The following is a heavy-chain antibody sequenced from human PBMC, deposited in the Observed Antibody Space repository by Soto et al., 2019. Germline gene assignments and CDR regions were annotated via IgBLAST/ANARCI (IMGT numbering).Heavy chain of an antibody. CDR1: GGTFSSYT. J-gene: IGHJ4*02. CDR3: ARDRGDGYNCDY. Sequence: GASVKVSCKASGGTFSSYTISWVRLAPGQGLEWMGRISANNGKTNYAQKFQGRVTMTTDKSTSTAYMELRSLRSDDTAVYYCARDRGDGYNCDYWGQGTLVTVSS. CDR2: ISANNGKT. V-gene: IGHV1-18*01. D-gene: IGHD5-12*01.